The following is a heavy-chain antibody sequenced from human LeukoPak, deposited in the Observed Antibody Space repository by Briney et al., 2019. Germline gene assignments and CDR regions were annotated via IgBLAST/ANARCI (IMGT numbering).Heavy chain of an antibody. CDR3: AKGGRTYGRYSYGLFDY. Sequence: GGSLRLSCAASGFTFSIYWMSWVRQAPGKGLEWVAYMKQDGSDKYYVDSVKGRFTISRDNAKNSLWLQMNSLRAEDTAVYYCAKGGRTYGRYSYGLFDYWGQGTLVTVSS. CDR1: GFTFSIYW. V-gene: IGHV3-7*03. D-gene: IGHD5-18*01. J-gene: IGHJ4*02. CDR2: MKQDGSDK.